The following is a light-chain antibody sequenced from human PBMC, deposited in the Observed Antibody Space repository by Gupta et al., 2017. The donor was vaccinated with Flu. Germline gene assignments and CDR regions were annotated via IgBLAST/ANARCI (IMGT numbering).Light chain of an antibody. CDR3: SSYAGTYTWV. J-gene: IGLJ3*02. V-gene: IGLV2-11*01. Sequence: QSALTQPPSVSGSPGQSVTISCTGTSSDVGGFNYVSWYLRPPGSAPKLLLHDVNERPSGVPARFSGSKSDNTASLTISGLQAEDEGDYYCSSYAGTYTWVFGGGTKLTVL. CDR2: DVN. CDR1: SSDVGGFNY.